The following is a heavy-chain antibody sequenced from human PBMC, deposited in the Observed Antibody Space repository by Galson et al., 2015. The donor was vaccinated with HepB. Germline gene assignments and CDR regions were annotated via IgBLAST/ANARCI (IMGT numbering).Heavy chain of an antibody. CDR1: GFTFSSYA. Sequence: SLRLSCAASGFTFSSYAMHWVRQAPGKGLEWVAVISYDGSNKYYADSVKGRFTISRDNSKNTLYLQMNSLRAEDTAVYYCARDPTKFWSDTAMATGAFDIWGQGTMVTVSS. D-gene: IGHD5-18*01. J-gene: IGHJ3*02. CDR2: ISYDGSNK. V-gene: IGHV3-30-3*01. CDR3: ARDPTKFWSDTAMATGAFDI.